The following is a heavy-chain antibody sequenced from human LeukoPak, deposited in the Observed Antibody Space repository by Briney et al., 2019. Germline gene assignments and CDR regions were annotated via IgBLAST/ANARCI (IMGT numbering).Heavy chain of an antibody. D-gene: IGHD3-22*01. CDR2: IIPILGIA. CDR3: ASVSYYYDSSGYSYY. CDR1: GGTFSSYT. J-gene: IGHJ4*02. V-gene: IGHV1-69*02. Sequence: SVKVSCKASGGTFSSYTISWVRQAPGQGLEWMGRIIPILGIANYAQKFQGRVTITADKSTSTAYMELSSLRSEDTAVYYCASVSYYYDSSGYSYYWGQGTLVTVSS.